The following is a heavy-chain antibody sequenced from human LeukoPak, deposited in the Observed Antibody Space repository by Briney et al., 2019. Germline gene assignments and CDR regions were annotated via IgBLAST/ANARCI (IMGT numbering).Heavy chain of an antibody. J-gene: IGHJ3*02. CDR3: ARLYLPYTSAWYGSAFDI. D-gene: IGHD6-13*01. V-gene: IGHV5-51*01. CDR2: IYPGDSDT. Sequence: GESLKISRKGSGYSFTSYWIGWVRQMPGKGLEWMGIIYPGDSDTRYSPSFQGQVTISADRSITTAYLQWSSLKASDTAMYYCARLYLPYTSAWYGSAFDIWGQGTMVTVSS. CDR1: GYSFTSYW.